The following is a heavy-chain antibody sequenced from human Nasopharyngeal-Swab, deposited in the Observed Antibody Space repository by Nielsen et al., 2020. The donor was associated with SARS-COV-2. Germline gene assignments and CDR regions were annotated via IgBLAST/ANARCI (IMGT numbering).Heavy chain of an antibody. CDR2: ISSSSSYI. D-gene: IGHD6-19*01. Sequence: GESLKISCAASGFTFSSYSMNWVRQAPGKGLEWVSSISSSSSYIYYADSVKGRFTISRDNAKNPLYLQMNSLRAEDTAVYYCARGGSYSSGWYVGFEHYFDYWGQGTLVTVSS. V-gene: IGHV3-21*01. CDR1: GFTFSSYS. J-gene: IGHJ4*02. CDR3: ARGGSYSSGWYVGFEHYFDY.